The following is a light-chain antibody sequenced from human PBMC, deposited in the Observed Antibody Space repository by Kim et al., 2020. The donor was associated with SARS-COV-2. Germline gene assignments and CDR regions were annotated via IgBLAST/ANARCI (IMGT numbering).Light chain of an antibody. CDR2: DAS. Sequence: ENVLTQSPVTLSLSLGERATFSCRASQDTKTNLAWYQQKPGQAPRLLIHDASIRATGIPARFSGSGSGTDFTLTISSLEPEDFAVYYCQQRNSWPITFGQGTRLEIK. CDR3: QQRNSWPIT. V-gene: IGKV3-11*01. J-gene: IGKJ5*01. CDR1: QDTKTN.